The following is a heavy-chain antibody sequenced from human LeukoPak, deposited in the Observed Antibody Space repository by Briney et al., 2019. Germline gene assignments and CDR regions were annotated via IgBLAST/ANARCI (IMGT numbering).Heavy chain of an antibody. CDR2: ISYDGSNK. Sequence: QPGRSLRLSCAASGFTFSSYGMHWVRQAPGKGLGWVAVISYDGSNKYYADSVKGRFTISRDNSKNTLYLQMNSLRAEDTAVYYCAKSMEYYYDSSAWDAFDIWGQGTMVTVSS. CDR3: AKSMEYYYDSSAWDAFDI. J-gene: IGHJ3*02. D-gene: IGHD3-22*01. CDR1: GFTFSSYG. V-gene: IGHV3-30*18.